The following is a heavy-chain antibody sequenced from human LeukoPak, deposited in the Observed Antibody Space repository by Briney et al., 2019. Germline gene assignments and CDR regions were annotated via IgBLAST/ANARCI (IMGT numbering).Heavy chain of an antibody. CDR1: GGSLSGYH. J-gene: IGHJ3*02. Sequence: SETLSLTCGGFGGSLSGYHWSWIRQSPGKGLEWIGQINHGGGTDYNASLKSRVLISIDTSKNQFSLRTTSMTAADTAVYYCARRPDGFDIWGHRTMVIVSS. V-gene: IGHV4-34*01. CDR3: ARRPDGFDI. CDR2: INHGGGT.